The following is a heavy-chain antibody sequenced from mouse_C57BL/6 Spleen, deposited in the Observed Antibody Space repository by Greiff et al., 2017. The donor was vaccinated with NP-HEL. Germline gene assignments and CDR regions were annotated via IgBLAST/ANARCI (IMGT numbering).Heavy chain of an antibody. CDR3: ARPLYYDYDTWFAY. CDR1: GYTFTDYN. D-gene: IGHD2-4*01. CDR2: INPNNGGT. V-gene: IGHV1-22*01. Sequence: EVKLQESGPELVKPGASVKMSCKASGYTFTDYNMHWVKQSHGKSLEWIGYINPNNGGTSYNQKFKGKATLTVNKSSSTAYMELRSLTSEDSAVYYCARPLYYDYDTWFAYWGQGTLVTVSA. J-gene: IGHJ3*01.